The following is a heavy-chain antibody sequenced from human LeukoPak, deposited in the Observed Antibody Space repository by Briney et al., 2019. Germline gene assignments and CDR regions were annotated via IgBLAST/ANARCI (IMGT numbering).Heavy chain of an antibody. CDR3: ARDLYVVYDSSGYWAYDN. J-gene: IGHJ4*02. V-gene: IGHV1-18*01. D-gene: IGHD3-22*01. CDR1: GYTFTSYG. Sequence: ASVKVSCKASGYTFTSYGISWVRQAPGQGLEWMGWISAYNGNTNYAQKLQGRVTMTTDTSTSTAYMELRSLRSDDTAVYYCARDLYVVYDSSGYWAYDNWGQGTLVTVSS. CDR2: ISAYNGNT.